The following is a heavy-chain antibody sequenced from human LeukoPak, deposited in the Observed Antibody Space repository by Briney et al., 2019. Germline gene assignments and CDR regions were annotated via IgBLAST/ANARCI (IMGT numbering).Heavy chain of an antibody. V-gene: IGHV3-74*01. Sequence: QPGGSLRLSCAASGFTFSSYWMHWVRQAPGKGLVWVSRINSDGSSTSYADSVKGRFTISRDNAKTTLYLQMNSLRAEDTAVYYCARDLRRITIFGVVISRPYYYYGMDVWGQGTTVTVSS. D-gene: IGHD3-3*01. CDR2: INSDGSST. CDR3: ARDLRRITIFGVVISRPYYYYGMDV. CDR1: GFTFSSYW. J-gene: IGHJ6*02.